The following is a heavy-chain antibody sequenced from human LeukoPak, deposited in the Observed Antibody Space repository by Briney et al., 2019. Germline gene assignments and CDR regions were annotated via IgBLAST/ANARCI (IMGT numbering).Heavy chain of an antibody. Sequence: SETLSLTCSVSGGPISSGDYYWSWFRQHPGKGLEWIGYIHYSGSTYYNPSLKSRVTISVDTSKNQFSLKLSSVTAADTAVYYCARVRSYYYGSGSARNWFDPWGQGTLVTVSS. V-gene: IGHV4-30-4*01. J-gene: IGHJ5*02. D-gene: IGHD3-10*01. CDR3: ARVRSYYYGSGSARNWFDP. CDR2: IHYSGST. CDR1: GGPISSGDYY.